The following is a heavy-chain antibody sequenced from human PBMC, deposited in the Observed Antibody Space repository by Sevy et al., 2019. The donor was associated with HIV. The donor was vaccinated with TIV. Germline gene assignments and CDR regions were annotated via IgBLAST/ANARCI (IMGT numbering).Heavy chain of an antibody. CDR1: GFAFSSDA. V-gene: IGHV3-30-3*01. Sequence: GGSLRLSCAASGFAFSSDAMHWVHQAPGKGLEWVAVISYDGTETFYAASVEGRFTISRDNSKNMLSLQINSLRPEDTAVYYCARDVGYSIKWYPLYWGHGTLVTVSS. CDR2: ISYDGTET. D-gene: IGHD6-13*01. J-gene: IGHJ4*01. CDR3: ARDVGYSIKWYPLY.